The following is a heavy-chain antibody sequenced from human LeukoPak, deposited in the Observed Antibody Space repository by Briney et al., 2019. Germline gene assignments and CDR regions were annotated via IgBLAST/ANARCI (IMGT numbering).Heavy chain of an antibody. D-gene: IGHD3-9*01. V-gene: IGHV3-23*01. J-gene: IGHJ4*02. CDR1: GFTFSSYA. Sequence: GGSLRLSCAASGFTFSSYAMSWVRQAPGKGLEWVSAISGSGGSTYYADSVKGRFTISRDNSKNTLYLQMNSLRAEDTAVYYCAKRSPLYDILTGYYFDYSGQGTLVTVSP. CDR2: ISGSGGST. CDR3: AKRSPLYDILTGYYFDY.